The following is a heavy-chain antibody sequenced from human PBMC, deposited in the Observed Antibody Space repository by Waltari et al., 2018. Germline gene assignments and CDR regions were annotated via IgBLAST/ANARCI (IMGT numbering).Heavy chain of an antibody. CDR3: AREANYYDSSGYQLDY. CDR1: GGSISSYY. J-gene: IGHJ4*02. Sequence: QVQLQESGPGLVKPSETLSLTCTVSGGSISSYYWSWIRQPAGKGLEWIGRIYTRGSTNYNPALRSRVTMSVDTSKNQFSLKLSSVTAADTAVYYCAREANYYDSSGYQLDYWGQGTLVTVSS. CDR2: IYTRGST. V-gene: IGHV4-4*07. D-gene: IGHD3-22*01.